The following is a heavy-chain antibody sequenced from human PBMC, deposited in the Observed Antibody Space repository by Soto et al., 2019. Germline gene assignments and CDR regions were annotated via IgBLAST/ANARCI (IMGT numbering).Heavy chain of an antibody. V-gene: IGHV3-33*01. CDR1: GFTFSSYG. J-gene: IGHJ4*02. D-gene: IGHD2-15*01. CDR2: IWYDGSNK. Sequence: QVQLVESGGGVVQPGRSLRLSCAASGFTFSSYGMHWVRQAPGKGLEWVAVIWYDGSNKYYADSVKGRFTISRDNCKNTLYLQLNSLRAEATAVYYCARDSYCSGGSCTYYFDYWGQGTLVTVSS. CDR3: ARDSYCSGGSCTYYFDY.